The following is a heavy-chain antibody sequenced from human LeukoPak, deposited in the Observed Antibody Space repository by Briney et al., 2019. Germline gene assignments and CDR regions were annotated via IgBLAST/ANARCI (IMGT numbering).Heavy chain of an antibody. Sequence: PSETLSLTCTVSGGSISSYYWSWIRQPPGKGLEWIGYIYYSGSTNYNPSLKSRVTISVDTSKNQFSLKLSSVTAADTAVYYCARGAGYRASDYWDQGTLVTVSS. D-gene: IGHD5-24*01. V-gene: IGHV4-59*01. CDR1: GGSISSYY. J-gene: IGHJ4*02. CDR2: IYYSGST. CDR3: ARGAGYRASDY.